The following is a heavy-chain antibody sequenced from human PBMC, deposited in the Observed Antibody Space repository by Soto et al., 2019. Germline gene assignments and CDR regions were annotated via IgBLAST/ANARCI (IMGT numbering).Heavy chain of an antibody. D-gene: IGHD6-19*01. CDR3: AKLSSSGWYGHIDY. Sequence: GGSLRLSCVVSEFTFSSYAMSWVRQAPGKGLEWVSVISNSGAATYYADSVKGRFTISRDSSKNTLYLHMNSLRAEDTAVYYCAKLSSSGWYGHIDYWGQGTLVTVSS. J-gene: IGHJ4*02. V-gene: IGHV3-23*01. CDR1: EFTFSSYA. CDR2: ISNSGAAT.